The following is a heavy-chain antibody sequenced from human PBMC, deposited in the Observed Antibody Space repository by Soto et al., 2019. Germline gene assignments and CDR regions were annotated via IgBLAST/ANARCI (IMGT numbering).Heavy chain of an antibody. CDR3: ARDFPLYCSSTSCSDAFDI. Sequence: GASVKVSCKTSGYTFTSYDTNWVRQATGQGLEWMGWMNPNSGNTGYAQKFQGRVTMTRNTSMSTAYMELSSLRSEDTAVYYCARDFPLYCSSTSCSDAFDIWGQGTMVTVSS. D-gene: IGHD2-2*01. V-gene: IGHV1-8*01. J-gene: IGHJ3*02. CDR2: MNPNSGNT. CDR1: GYTFTSYD.